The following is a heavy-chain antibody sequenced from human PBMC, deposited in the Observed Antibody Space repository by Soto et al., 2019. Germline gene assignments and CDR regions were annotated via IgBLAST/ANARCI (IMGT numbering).Heavy chain of an antibody. CDR2: ISAYNGNT. J-gene: IGHJ6*03. Sequence: QVQLMQSGAEVKKPGASVKVSCKASGYTFTSYGICWMRQAPGQGLEWMGWISAYNGNTNYAQKLQGRVTMTTDTSTRTAYMELRSLRSDDTAVYYCARVGYCSSTSCYGEDYYYYMDVWGKGTMVTVSS. CDR1: GYTFTSYG. D-gene: IGHD2-2*01. CDR3: ARVGYCSSTSCYGEDYYYYMDV. V-gene: IGHV1-18*01.